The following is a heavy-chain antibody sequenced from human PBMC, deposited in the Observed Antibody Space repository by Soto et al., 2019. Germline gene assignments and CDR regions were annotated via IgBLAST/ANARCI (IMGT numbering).Heavy chain of an antibody. D-gene: IGHD1-26*01. CDR2: ISYDGSNK. J-gene: IGHJ4*02. Sequence: GGSLRLSCAASGFTFSSYGMHWVRQAPGKGLEWVAVISYDGSNKYYADSVKGRFTISRDNSKNTLYLQMNSLRAEDTAVYYCAKERVGAIDYWGQGTLVTVSS. CDR3: AKERVGAIDY. CDR1: GFTFSSYG. V-gene: IGHV3-30*18.